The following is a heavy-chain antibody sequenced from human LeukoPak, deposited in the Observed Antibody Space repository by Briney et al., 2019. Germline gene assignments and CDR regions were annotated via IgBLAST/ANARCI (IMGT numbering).Heavy chain of an antibody. CDR2: IYYSGST. D-gene: IGHD6-13*01. CDR1: GGSISSYY. V-gene: IGHV4-59*01. CDR3: ARGGRSSSWYVY. J-gene: IGHJ4*02. Sequence: SETLSLTCTVSGGSISSYYWSWIRQPPGKGLEWIGYIYYSGSTNYNPSLKSRVTISVDTSKNQFSLKLSSVTAADTAVYYCARGGRSSSWYVYWGQGALVTVSS.